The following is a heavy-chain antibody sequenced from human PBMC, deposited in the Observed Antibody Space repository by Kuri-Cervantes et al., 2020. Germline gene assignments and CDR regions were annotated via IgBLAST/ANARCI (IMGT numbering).Heavy chain of an antibody. V-gene: IGHV3-74*01. Sequence: GESLKISCAAPGFTFSGYWMHWFRQAPGEGLVWVSRIHSDGTSTNYVDSVKGRFTISIDNAKNMLYLQMDSLRVEDTAVYYCARVWDYSGNPWYFDYWGRGTLVTVSS. J-gene: IGHJ4*02. CDR3: ARVWDYSGNPWYFDY. D-gene: IGHD4-23*01. CDR2: IHSDGTST. CDR1: GFTFSGYW.